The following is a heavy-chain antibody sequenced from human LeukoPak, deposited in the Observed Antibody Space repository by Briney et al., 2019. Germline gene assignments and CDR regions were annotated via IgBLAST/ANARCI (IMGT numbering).Heavy chain of an antibody. CDR1: GYTFTSYY. CDR2: INPSGGST. CDR3: ARELRYFDWLAYYYYYGMDV. J-gene: IGHJ6*04. V-gene: IGHV1-46*01. D-gene: IGHD3-9*01. Sequence: ASVKVSCKASGYTFTSYYMHWVRQAPGQGLEWMGIINPSGGSTSSAQKFQGRVTMTRDTSTSTVYMELSSLRAEDTAVYYCARELRYFDWLAYYYYYGMDVWGKGTTVTVSS.